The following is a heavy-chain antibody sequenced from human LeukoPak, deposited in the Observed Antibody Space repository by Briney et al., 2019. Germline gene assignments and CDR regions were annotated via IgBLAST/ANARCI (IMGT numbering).Heavy chain of an antibody. Sequence: ASVKVSCKASGYTFTSYCINWVRQAPGQGLEWMGIMNPNSGSTIYAQKFHDRVTMTRDISTNTVYTELSSLRPEDTAVYYCARNLYSGYDYKTVGYWGQGTLVTVSS. V-gene: IGHV1-46*01. D-gene: IGHD5-12*01. CDR2: MNPNSGST. CDR1: GYTFTSYC. J-gene: IGHJ4*02. CDR3: ARNLYSGYDYKTVGY.